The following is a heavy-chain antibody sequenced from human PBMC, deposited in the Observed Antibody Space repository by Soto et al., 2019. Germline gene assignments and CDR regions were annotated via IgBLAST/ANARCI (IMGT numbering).Heavy chain of an antibody. CDR2: IIPIFGTA. Sequence: ASVKVSCKASGGTFSSYAITLVRQAPGQGLEWMGGIIPIFGTANYAQKFQARVTITADESKNTLYLQMKSLRTEDTAVYYCAKDFVYDSSGFLPYFDCWGPGTLVTVSS. CDR1: GGTFSSYA. CDR3: AKDFVYDSSGFLPYFDC. J-gene: IGHJ4*02. V-gene: IGHV1-69*13. D-gene: IGHD3-22*01.